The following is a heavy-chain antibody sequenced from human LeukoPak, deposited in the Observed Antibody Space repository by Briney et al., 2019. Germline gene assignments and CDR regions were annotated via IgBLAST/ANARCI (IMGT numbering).Heavy chain of an antibody. D-gene: IGHD3-10*01. J-gene: IGHJ6*03. CDR1: GGSMKSYY. CDR2: MYFSGST. Sequence: SETLSLTCTVSGGSMKSYYWGWIRQPPGKGLEWIGDMYFSGSTKYNSSLKSRVTISVDTPNNQFSLKLNSVTAADTAVYYCARSSYNYGSGTYGHYYYMDVWGKGTTVTISS. V-gene: IGHV4-59*01. CDR3: ARSSYNYGSGTYGHYYYMDV.